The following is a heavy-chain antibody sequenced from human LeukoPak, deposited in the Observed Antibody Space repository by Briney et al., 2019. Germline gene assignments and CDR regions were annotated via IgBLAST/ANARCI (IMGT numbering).Heavy chain of an antibody. CDR1: GGSIRSYY. D-gene: IGHD3-10*01. J-gene: IGHJ4*02. V-gene: IGHV4-59*08. CDR2: IYYSGST. CDR3: ARAIASSGSRLFDY. Sequence: SETLSLTCTVSGGSIRSYYWSWIRQPPGKGLEWIGYIYYSGSTYYNPSLKSRVTISLDTSKNQFSLRLTSVTAADTAVYYCARAIASSGSRLFDYWGQGTLVTVSS.